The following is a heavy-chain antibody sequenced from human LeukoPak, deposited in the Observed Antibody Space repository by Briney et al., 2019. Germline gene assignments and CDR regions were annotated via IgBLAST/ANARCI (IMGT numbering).Heavy chain of an antibody. V-gene: IGHV3-30*02. CDR2: IRYDGSNK. Sequence: PGGSLRLSCAASGFTFSSYGMHWVRQAPGKGLEWVAFIRYDGSNKYYADSVKGRFTISRDNSKNTLYLQMNSLRAEDTAVYYCAKDPYGDYVGGYFDYWGQGTLVTVSS. CDR3: AKDPYGDYVGGYFDY. J-gene: IGHJ4*02. CDR1: GFTFSSYG. D-gene: IGHD4-17*01.